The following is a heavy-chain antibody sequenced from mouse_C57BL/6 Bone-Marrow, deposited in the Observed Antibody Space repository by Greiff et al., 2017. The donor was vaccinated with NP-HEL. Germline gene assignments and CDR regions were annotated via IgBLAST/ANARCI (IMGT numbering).Heavy chain of an antibody. CDR2: ISYDGSN. J-gene: IGHJ3*01. Sequence: EVKLVESGPGLVKPSQSLSLTCSVTGYSITSGYYWNWLRQFPGNKLEWKGYISYDGSNNYNPSLKNRISITRDTSKNQVFLKLKSVTTEDTATYYCASLLRWRNWCAYWGQGTLVTVSA. D-gene: IGHD1-1*01. V-gene: IGHV3-6*01. CDR3: ASLLRWRNWCAY. CDR1: GYSITSGYY.